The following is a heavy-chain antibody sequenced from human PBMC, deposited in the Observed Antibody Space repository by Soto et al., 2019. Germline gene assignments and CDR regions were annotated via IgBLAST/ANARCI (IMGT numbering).Heavy chain of an antibody. CDR1: GYTFTSYS. D-gene: IGHD1-7*01. V-gene: IGHV7-4-1*01. J-gene: IGHJ5*02. CDR3: ARGTTGYNWNYVHWFDP. Sequence: ASVKVSCKASGYTFTSYSMNWVRQAPGQGLEWMGWINTNTENPTYAQGFTGRFVFSLDTSVSTAYLQICSLKAEDTAVYYCARGTTGYNWNYVHWFDPWGQGTLVTVSS. CDR2: INTNTENP.